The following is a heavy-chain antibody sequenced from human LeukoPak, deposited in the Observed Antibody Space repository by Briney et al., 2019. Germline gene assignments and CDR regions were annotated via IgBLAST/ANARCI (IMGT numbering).Heavy chain of an antibody. V-gene: IGHV3-30*18. CDR1: GFTFSSYG. CDR2: ISYDGSNK. Sequence: PGGSLRLSCAASGFTFSSYGMHWVRQAPGKGLEWVAVISYDGSNKYYADSVKGRFTISRDNSKNTLYLQMNSLRAEDTAVYYCAKSYSSSWRDEYFDYWGQGTLVTVSS. J-gene: IGHJ4*02. CDR3: AKSYSSSWRDEYFDY. D-gene: IGHD6-13*01.